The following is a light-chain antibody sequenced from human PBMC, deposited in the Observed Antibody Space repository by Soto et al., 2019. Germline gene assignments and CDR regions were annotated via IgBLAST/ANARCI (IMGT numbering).Light chain of an antibody. CDR3: QQYGSSPT. V-gene: IGKV3-20*01. J-gene: IGKJ1*01. CDR1: PSVSSSY. Sequence: EIVLTQSPGTLSLSPGERATLSCRASPSVSSSYLTWYQQKPGQAPKLLIYGASSRATGIPDRFSGSGSGTDFTLTISRLEPEDVAVYYCQQYGSSPTFGQGTKVDIK. CDR2: GAS.